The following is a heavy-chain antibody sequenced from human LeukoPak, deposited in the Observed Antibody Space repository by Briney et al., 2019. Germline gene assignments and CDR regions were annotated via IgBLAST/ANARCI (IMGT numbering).Heavy chain of an antibody. Sequence: GGSLRLSCAASGFIVSSNYMSWVRQAPGKELEWVSVIYSGGSTYYADSVKGRFTISRDNSKNTLYPQMNSLRAEDTAVYYCASTHLGYCSSVSCQNDYWGQGTLVTVSS. V-gene: IGHV3-53*01. D-gene: IGHD2-15*01. CDR3: ASTHLGYCSSVSCQNDY. J-gene: IGHJ4*02. CDR1: GFIVSSNY. CDR2: IYSGGST.